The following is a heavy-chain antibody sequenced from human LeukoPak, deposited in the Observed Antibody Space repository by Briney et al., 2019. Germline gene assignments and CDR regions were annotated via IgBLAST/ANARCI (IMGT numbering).Heavy chain of an antibody. CDR1: GGSFSGYY. CDR2: INHSGST. V-gene: IGHV4-34*01. D-gene: IGHD6-13*01. J-gene: IGHJ5*02. Sequence: PSETLSLTCAVYGGSFSGYYWSWIRQPPGKGLEWIGEINHSGSTNYNPSLKSRVTISVDTSKNQFSLKLSSVTAADTAVYYCAREGGSSWYLWFDPWGQGTLVTVSS. CDR3: AREGGSSWYLWFDP.